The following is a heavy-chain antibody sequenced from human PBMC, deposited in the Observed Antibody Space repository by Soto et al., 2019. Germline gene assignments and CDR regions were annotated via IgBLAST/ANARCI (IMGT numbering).Heavy chain of an antibody. J-gene: IGHJ4*02. V-gene: IGHV4-4*02. CDR2: ISHGGST. Sequence: QVQLQESGPGLVKPSETLSLTCVVSGGSINSSYWWNWVRQPPGKGLEWIGEISHGGSTNFNPSLKSRATLSVDKSKNPWSLKLDSVTAADTAVYYCAREVSGIQAFDYWGQGTLVTASS. D-gene: IGHD1-20*01. CDR1: GGSINSSYW. CDR3: AREVSGIQAFDY.